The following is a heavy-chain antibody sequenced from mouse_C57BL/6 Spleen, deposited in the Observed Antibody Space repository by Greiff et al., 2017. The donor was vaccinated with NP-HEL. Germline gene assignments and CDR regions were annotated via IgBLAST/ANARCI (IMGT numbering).Heavy chain of an antibody. CDR2: IDPSDSYT. J-gene: IGHJ2*01. V-gene: IGHV1-50*01. CDR3: ARNYGSSYYFDY. Sequence: VQLQQPGAELVKPGASVKLSCKASGCTFTSYWMQWVKQRPGQGLEWIGEIDPSDSYTNYNQKFKGKATLTVDTSSSTAYMQLSSLTSEDSAVYYCARNYGSSYYFDYWGQGTTLTVSS. D-gene: IGHD1-1*01. CDR1: GCTFTSYW.